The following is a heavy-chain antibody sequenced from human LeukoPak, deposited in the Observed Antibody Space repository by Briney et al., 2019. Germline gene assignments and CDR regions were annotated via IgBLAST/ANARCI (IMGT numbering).Heavy chain of an antibody. CDR2: INPNSGGT. CDR1: GYTFTSYG. V-gene: IGHV1-2*04. Sequence: ASVKVSCKASGYTFTSYGISWVRQAPGQGLEWMGWINPNSGGTNYAQKFQGWVTMTRDTSISTAYMELSRLRSDDTAVYYCAREDYYDSSGYYYWGQGTLVTVSS. D-gene: IGHD3-22*01. CDR3: AREDYYDSSGYYY. J-gene: IGHJ4*02.